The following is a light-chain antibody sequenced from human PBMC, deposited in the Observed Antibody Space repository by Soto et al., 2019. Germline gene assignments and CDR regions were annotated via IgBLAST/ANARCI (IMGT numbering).Light chain of an antibody. Sequence: EIVLTQSPCTLSLSPGERATLSCRASQSISSPYLAWYQQKPGQAPRLLLDGASSRATGVPDSFSGSGSGTDFTLTISRLEPEDFAVYYCQQYDSWTFGQGTKVDIK. V-gene: IGKV3-20*01. CDR3: QQYDSWT. CDR2: GAS. J-gene: IGKJ1*01. CDR1: QSISSPY.